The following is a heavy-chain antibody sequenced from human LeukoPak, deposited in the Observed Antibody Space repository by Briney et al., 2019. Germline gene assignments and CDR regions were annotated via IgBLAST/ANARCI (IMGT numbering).Heavy chain of an antibody. Sequence: GGSLRLSCAASGFTLSSYAMSWVRQAPGKGLEWVSVISGSGENTYYADSVKGRFTISRDNFKNTLYLQMNSLRAEDTAVYYCANGAAAGTPTIGDYWGQGTLVTVSS. J-gene: IGHJ4*02. V-gene: IGHV3-23*01. CDR3: ANGAAAGTPTIGDY. CDR1: GFTLSSYA. D-gene: IGHD6-13*01. CDR2: ISGSGENT.